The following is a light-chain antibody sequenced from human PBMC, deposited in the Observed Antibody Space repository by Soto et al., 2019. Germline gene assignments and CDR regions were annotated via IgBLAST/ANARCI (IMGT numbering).Light chain of an antibody. J-gene: IGKJ3*01. CDR3: HQYNASPLT. CDR1: QTLSTNV. CDR2: AAS. V-gene: IGKV3-20*01. Sequence: EIVLTQSPGTLSLSPGERATLSCRASQTLSTNVFAWYQQRPGQTPRLLIYAASTRDTDIPDRFNGSGSGTDFALTISRLEPEDFALYYCHQYNASPLTFGPGTKVDIK.